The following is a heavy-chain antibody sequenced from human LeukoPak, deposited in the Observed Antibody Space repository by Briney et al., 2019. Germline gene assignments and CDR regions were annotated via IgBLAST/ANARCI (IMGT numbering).Heavy chain of an antibody. CDR1: GNYW. V-gene: IGHV3-74*01. D-gene: IGHD2/OR15-2a*01. Sequence: GGSLRLSCAASGNYWMYWVRQAPGKGLVWVSHINSDGSWTSYADSVKGRFAISKDNAKNTVYLQMNSLRAEDTAVYYCVSFYETYWGRGTLVTVSS. CDR2: INSDGSWT. CDR3: VSFYETY. J-gene: IGHJ4*02.